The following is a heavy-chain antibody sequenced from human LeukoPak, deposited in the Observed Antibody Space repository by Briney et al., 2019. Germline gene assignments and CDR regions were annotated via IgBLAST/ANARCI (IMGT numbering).Heavy chain of an antibody. CDR1: GYSFTSYW. CDR3: ARGFPKVAVVVAANGDDAFDI. Sequence: GESLKISCKGSGYSFTSYWIGWVRQMPGKGLEWMGIIYPGDSDTRYSPSFQGQVTISADKSISTAYLQWSSLKASDTAMYYCARGFPKVAVVVAANGDDAFDIWGQGTMVTVSS. D-gene: IGHD2-15*01. V-gene: IGHV5-51*01. CDR2: IYPGDSDT. J-gene: IGHJ3*02.